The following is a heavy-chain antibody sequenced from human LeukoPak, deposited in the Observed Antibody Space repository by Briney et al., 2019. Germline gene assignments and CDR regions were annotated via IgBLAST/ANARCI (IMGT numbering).Heavy chain of an antibody. J-gene: IGHJ4*02. Sequence: GGSLRLSCSASGFTFSRYAMHWVRQAPGKGLEYVSAISSNGGSTYYADSVKGRFTISRDNSRNTLHLQMSSLRVEDTAVYYCARSPSKFGSGSSFDYWGQGTLVTVSS. V-gene: IGHV3-64D*06. CDR2: ISSNGGST. D-gene: IGHD3-10*01. CDR3: ARSPSKFGSGSSFDY. CDR1: GFTFSRYA.